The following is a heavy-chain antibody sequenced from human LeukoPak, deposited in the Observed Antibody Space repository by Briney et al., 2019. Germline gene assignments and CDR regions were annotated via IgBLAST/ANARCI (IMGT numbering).Heavy chain of an antibody. J-gene: IGHJ3*02. Sequence: ASVKVSCKASGYTFTSYYMHWVRQAPGQGLEWMGIINPSGGSTSYAQKFQGRVTMTRDTSTSTVYMELSSLRSEDTAVYYCARDRSQGYFDWLLSNTNAFDIWGQGTMVTVSS. CDR3: ARDRSQGYFDWLLSNTNAFDI. D-gene: IGHD3-9*01. V-gene: IGHV1-46*01. CDR2: INPSGGST. CDR1: GYTFTSYY.